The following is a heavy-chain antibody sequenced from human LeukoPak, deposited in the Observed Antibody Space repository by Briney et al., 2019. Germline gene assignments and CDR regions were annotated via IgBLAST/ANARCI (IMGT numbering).Heavy chain of an antibody. D-gene: IGHD2-15*01. CDR1: GGSFSGYY. V-gene: IGHV4-34*01. CDR2: INHSGST. CDR3: AREKYCSGGSCLDY. J-gene: IGHJ4*02. Sequence: PSETLPLTCAVYGGSFSGYYWSWIRQPPGKGLEWIGEINHSGSTNYNPSLKSRVTISVDTTKNQFSLKLSSVTAADTAVYYCAREKYCSGGSCLDYWGQGTLVTVSS.